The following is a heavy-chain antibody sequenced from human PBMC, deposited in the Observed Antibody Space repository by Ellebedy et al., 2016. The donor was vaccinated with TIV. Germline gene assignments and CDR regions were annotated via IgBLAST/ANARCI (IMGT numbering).Heavy chain of an antibody. CDR3: ARGKDSGNYVGWFDP. CDR2: ILPIFGTA. Sequence: ASVKVSCKASGGTFSSYTITWVRQAPGQGLEWVGGILPIFGTANYAQKFQGRVTSTADESASTAYMELSSLGSEDTAVYYCARGKDSGNYVGWFDPWGQGTLVTVSS. J-gene: IGHJ5*02. D-gene: IGHD3-16*01. V-gene: IGHV1-69*13. CDR1: GGTFSSYT.